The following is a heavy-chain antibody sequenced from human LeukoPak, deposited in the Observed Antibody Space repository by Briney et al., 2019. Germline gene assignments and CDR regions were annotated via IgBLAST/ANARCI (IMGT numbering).Heavy chain of an antibody. CDR1: GFTFSSYS. CDR2: ISSSSSTI. V-gene: IGHV3-48*02. Sequence: GGSLRLSCAASGFTFSSYSMNWVRQAPGKGLEWVSYISSSSSTIYYADSVKGRFTISRDNAKNSLYLQMKSLRDEDTAVYYFARDRYREVEASPARWGQGTLVTVSS. CDR3: ARDRYREVEASPAR. D-gene: IGHD1-26*01. J-gene: IGHJ4*02.